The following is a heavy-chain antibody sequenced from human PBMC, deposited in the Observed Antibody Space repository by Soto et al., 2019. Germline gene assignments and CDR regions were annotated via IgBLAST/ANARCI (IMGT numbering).Heavy chain of an antibody. CDR3: AAAGPKLWFGESPYGMDV. CDR2: IVVGSGNT. Sequence: SVKVSCKASGYTFTSYSMHWVRQAPGQGLEWIGWIVVGSGNTNYAQKFQERVTITRDMSTSTAYMELSSLRSEDTAVYSCAAAGPKLWFGESPYGMDVWGQGTTVTVS. V-gene: IGHV1-58*02. J-gene: IGHJ6*02. CDR1: GYTFTSYS. D-gene: IGHD3-10*01.